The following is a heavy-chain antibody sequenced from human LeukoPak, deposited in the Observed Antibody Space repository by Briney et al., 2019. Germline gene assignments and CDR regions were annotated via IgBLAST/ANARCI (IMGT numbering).Heavy chain of an antibody. J-gene: IGHJ5*02. CDR1: GGTFSSYA. V-gene: IGHV1-69*05. D-gene: IGHD4-17*01. CDR2: IIPIFGTA. Sequence: SVKVSCKASGGTFSSYAISWVRQAPGQGLEWMGGIIPIFGTANYAQKCQGRVTMTTDTSTSTAYMELRSLGSDNTAVYYCARGTTVTTPHWFDPWGQGTLVTVSS. CDR3: ARGTTVTTPHWFDP.